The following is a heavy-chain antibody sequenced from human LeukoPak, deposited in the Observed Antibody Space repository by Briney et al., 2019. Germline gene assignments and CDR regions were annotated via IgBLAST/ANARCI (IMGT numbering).Heavy chain of an antibody. J-gene: IGHJ4*02. CDR2: ISGSGGST. CDR3: ARDRGGWYSDS. Sequence: PGGSLRLSCAASGFTFSSYAMSWVRQAPGKGLEWVSAISGSGGSTYYADSVKGRFTISRDNAKNSLYLQMNSLRAEDTAIYYCARDRGGWYSDSWGQGTLVTVSS. V-gene: IGHV3-23*01. D-gene: IGHD6-19*01. CDR1: GFTFSSYA.